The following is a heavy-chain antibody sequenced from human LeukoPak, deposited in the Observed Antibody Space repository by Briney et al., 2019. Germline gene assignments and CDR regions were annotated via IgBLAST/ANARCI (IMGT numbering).Heavy chain of an antibody. Sequence: PSETLSLTCTVSGGSISSYYWSWIRQPPGKGLEWIGYIYYSGSTNYNPSLKSRVTISVDTSKNQFSLKLSSVTAADTAVYYCARTYYYDSRGYPYFDYWGQGTLVTVSS. J-gene: IGHJ4*02. V-gene: IGHV4-59*01. D-gene: IGHD3-22*01. CDR2: IYYSGST. CDR3: ARTYYYDSRGYPYFDY. CDR1: GGSISSYY.